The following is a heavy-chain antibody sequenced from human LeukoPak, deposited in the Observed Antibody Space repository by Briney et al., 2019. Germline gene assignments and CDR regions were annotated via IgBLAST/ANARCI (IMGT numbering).Heavy chain of an antibody. V-gene: IGHV4-4*07. CDR1: GNSISGHY. CDR2: MHTSGST. D-gene: IGHD2-2*01. J-gene: IGHJ4*02. Sequence: PSETLSLTCTVSGNSISGHYWSWIRQAAGKGLEWIGRMHTSGSTNYSPSLKSRITISVDRSKNHFSLKLSSVTAADTAVYYCARGDYCSSTSCQYYFDYWGQGTLVTVSS. CDR3: ARGDYCSSTSCQYYFDY.